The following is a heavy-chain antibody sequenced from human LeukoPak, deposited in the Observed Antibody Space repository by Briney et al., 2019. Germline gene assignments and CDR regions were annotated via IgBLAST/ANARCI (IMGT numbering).Heavy chain of an antibody. D-gene: IGHD2-2*01. CDR2: IYYSGST. CDR1: GGSISSGDYY. CDR3: ARELSVVVPAATFDYFDY. Sequence: SETLSLTCTVSGGSISSGDYYWSWIRQPPGKGLEWIGSIYYSGSTYYNPSLKSRVTISVDTSKNQFYLKLSSVTAADTAVYYCARELSVVVPAATFDYFDYWGQGTLVTVSS. V-gene: IGHV4-30-4*08. J-gene: IGHJ4*02.